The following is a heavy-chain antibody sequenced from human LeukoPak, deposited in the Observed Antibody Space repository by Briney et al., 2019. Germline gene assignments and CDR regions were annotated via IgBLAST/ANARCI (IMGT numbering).Heavy chain of an antibody. Sequence: PSETLSLTCTVSGGSISSGGYYWSWIRQPPGKGLEWIGYIYHSGSTYYNPSLKSRVTISVDTSKNQFSLKLSSVTAADTAVYYCARCYYGSGSCVFDIWGQGTMVTVSS. D-gene: IGHD3-10*01. CDR2: IYHSGST. CDR1: GGSISSGGYY. CDR3: ARCYYGSGSCVFDI. V-gene: IGHV4-30-2*01. J-gene: IGHJ3*02.